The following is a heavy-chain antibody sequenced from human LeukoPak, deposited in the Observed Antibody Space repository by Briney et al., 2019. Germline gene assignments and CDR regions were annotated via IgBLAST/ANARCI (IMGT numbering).Heavy chain of an antibody. CDR3: AKAMSTDHYDSRGFYRVDFDS. D-gene: IGHD3-22*01. CDR1: GFTFSTYA. J-gene: IGHJ4*02. V-gene: IGHV3-23*01. CDR2: LTNSGGSGGVT. Sequence: GGSLRLSCAASGFTFSTYAMSWVRQAPGKGLEWVSALTNSGGSGGVTFYADSVKGRFIISRDNSKSTLYLQLSSLRAEDTAVYYCAKAMSTDHYDSRGFYRVDFDSWGQGTLVTVSS.